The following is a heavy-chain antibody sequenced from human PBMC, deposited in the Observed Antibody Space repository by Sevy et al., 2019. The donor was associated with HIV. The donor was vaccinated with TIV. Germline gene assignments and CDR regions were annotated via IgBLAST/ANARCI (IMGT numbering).Heavy chain of an antibody. CDR3: ARDRGYYDSSGFYSRYYFDY. Sequence: GGSLRLSCAASVFTFSYYARHWVRQAPGKGLEWVAVISYDGTNKQYAESVKGRFTISRDNSKNTLYLQMNSLRAEDTAVYYCARDRGYYDSSGFYSRYYFDYWGQGTLVTVSS. J-gene: IGHJ4*02. CDR2: ISYDGTNK. D-gene: IGHD3-22*01. CDR1: VFTFSYYA. V-gene: IGHV3-30-3*01.